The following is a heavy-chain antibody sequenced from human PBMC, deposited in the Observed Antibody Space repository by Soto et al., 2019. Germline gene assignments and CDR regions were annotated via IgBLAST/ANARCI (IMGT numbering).Heavy chain of an antibody. CDR2: IKEDGSEK. CDR1: VFTFSVHW. Sequence: GGSLRLSCAASVFTFSVHWMSWVRQAPGKGLEWVARIKEDGSEKQYVDSVKGRFTISRDNAENSLYLQMNYVRAEDTAVYYCMTDFQAFWGQGTLVTVSS. CDR3: MTDFQAF. V-gene: IGHV3-7*01. J-gene: IGHJ4*02.